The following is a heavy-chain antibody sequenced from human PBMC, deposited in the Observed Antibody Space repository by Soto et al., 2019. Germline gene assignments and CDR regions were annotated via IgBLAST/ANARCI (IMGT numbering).Heavy chain of an antibody. Sequence: ASVKVSCKASGYAFTNNPMHWVRQAPGQRLEWMGWINAAYGNTKYSQNFQDRVTFTRDTSANVAYMELSSLRSEDTAVYYCARDRVTGTIFDYWGQGTLVTVSS. CDR3: ARDRVTGTIFDY. D-gene: IGHD1-20*01. V-gene: IGHV1-3*01. J-gene: IGHJ4*02. CDR2: INAAYGNT. CDR1: GYAFTNNP.